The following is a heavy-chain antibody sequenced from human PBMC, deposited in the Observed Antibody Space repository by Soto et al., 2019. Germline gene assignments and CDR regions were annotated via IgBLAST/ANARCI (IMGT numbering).Heavy chain of an antibody. CDR3: ARDRESRLDDFWSGRRRKRNYYYYMDV. CDR2: IYSGGST. Sequence: GGSLRLSCTASGFTVSSNYMSWVRQAPGKGLEWVSVIYSGGSTYYADSVKGRFTISRDNSKNTLYLQMNSLRAEDTAVYYCARDRESRLDDFWSGRRRKRNYYYYMDVWGKGTTVTVSS. D-gene: IGHD3-3*01. CDR1: GFTVSSNY. J-gene: IGHJ6*03. V-gene: IGHV3-66*01.